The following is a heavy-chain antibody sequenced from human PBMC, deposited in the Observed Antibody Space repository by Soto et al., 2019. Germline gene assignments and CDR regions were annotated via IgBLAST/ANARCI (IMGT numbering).Heavy chain of an antibody. D-gene: IGHD5-18*01. CDR1: GGTFSSYA. CDR3: ARGERLQLWLLGYYYGMDV. CDR2: IIPIFGTA. Sequence: SVKVSCKASGGTFSSYAISWVRQAPGQGLEWMGGIIPIFGTANYAQKFQGRVAITADESTSTAYMELSSLRSEDTAVYYCARGERLQLWLLGYYYGMDVWGQGTTVTVSS. J-gene: IGHJ6*02. V-gene: IGHV1-69*13.